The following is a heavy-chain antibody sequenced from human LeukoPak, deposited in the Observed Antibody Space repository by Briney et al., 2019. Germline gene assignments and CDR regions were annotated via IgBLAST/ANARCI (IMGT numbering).Heavy chain of an antibody. D-gene: IGHD3-9*01. Sequence: GGSLRLSCAASGFTFSSYGMRWVRQAPGKGLEWVAVISYDGSNKYYADSVKGRFTISRDNSKNTLYLQMNSLRAEDTAVYYCAKGEPFDWLLCYWGQGTLVTVSS. CDR1: GFTFSSYG. J-gene: IGHJ4*02. V-gene: IGHV3-30*18. CDR3: AKGEPFDWLLCY. CDR2: ISYDGSNK.